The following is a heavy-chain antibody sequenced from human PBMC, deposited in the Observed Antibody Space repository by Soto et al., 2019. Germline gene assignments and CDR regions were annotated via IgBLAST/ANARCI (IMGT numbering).Heavy chain of an antibody. CDR2: ISYDGSNK. CDR1: GFTFSSYA. J-gene: IGHJ4*02. Sequence: LRLSCAASGFTFSSYAMPWVRQAPGKGLEWVAVISYDGSNKYYADSVKGRFTISRDNSKNTLYLQMNSMRAEDTAVYYCAKGYYDSSGLGYWGQGTLVTVSS. V-gene: IGHV3-30-3*01. CDR3: AKGYYDSSGLGY. D-gene: IGHD3-22*01.